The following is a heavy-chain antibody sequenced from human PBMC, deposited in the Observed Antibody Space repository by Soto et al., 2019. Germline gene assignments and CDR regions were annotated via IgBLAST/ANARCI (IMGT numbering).Heavy chain of an antibody. Sequence: QVQLVQSGAEVKKPGASVKVSCKASGYTFSSYDINWVRQATGQGLEWMGWLNPNSGDTGDAQKFRGRVTLTRNTSINTADIERSSLTSDDTAVYYGATAGGGWYLYWGQGTLVTVSS. J-gene: IGHJ4*02. D-gene: IGHD6-19*01. CDR1: GYTFSSYD. V-gene: IGHV1-8*01. CDR3: ATAGGGWYLY. CDR2: LNPNSGDT.